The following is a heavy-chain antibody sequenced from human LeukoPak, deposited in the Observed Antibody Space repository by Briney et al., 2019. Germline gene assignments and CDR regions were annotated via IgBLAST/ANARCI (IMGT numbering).Heavy chain of an antibody. V-gene: IGHV1-46*01. Sequence: ASVKVSCKASGYTFTSYYMHWVRQAPGQGLEWMGIINPSGGSTSYAQKFQGRVTMTRDTSTSTVYMEPSSLRSEDTAVYYCAKSGYLNWFDPWGQGTLVTVSS. CDR2: INPSGGST. CDR1: GYTFTSYY. D-gene: IGHD5-18*01. J-gene: IGHJ5*02. CDR3: AKSGYLNWFDP.